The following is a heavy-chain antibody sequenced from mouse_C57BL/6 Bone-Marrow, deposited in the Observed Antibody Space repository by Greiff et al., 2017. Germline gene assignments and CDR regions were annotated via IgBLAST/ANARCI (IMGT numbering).Heavy chain of an antibody. CDR1: GYTFTSYG. CDR2: IYPRSGNT. CDR3: ARGLNWDAFFDY. V-gene: IGHV1-81*01. Sequence: VQLQESGAELARPGASVKLSCKASGYTFTSYGISWVKQRTGQGLEWIGEIYPRSGNTYYNEKFKGKATLTADKSSSTAYMELRSLTSEDSAVYFCARGLNWDAFFDYWGQGTTLTVSS. D-gene: IGHD4-1*01. J-gene: IGHJ2*01.